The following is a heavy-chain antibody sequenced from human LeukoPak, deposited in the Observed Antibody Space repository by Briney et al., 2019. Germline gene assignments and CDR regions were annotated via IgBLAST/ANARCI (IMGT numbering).Heavy chain of an antibody. Sequence: SETLSLTCTVSGYSISSGYYWGWIRQSPGKGLEWIGSIYHSGSTYYNPSLKSRVTISVDTSKNQFSLKLSSVTAADTAVYYCARSVLTGYLDYWGQGTLDTVSS. J-gene: IGHJ4*02. V-gene: IGHV4-38-2*02. CDR1: GYSISSGYY. D-gene: IGHD3-9*01. CDR2: IYHSGST. CDR3: ARSVLTGYLDY.